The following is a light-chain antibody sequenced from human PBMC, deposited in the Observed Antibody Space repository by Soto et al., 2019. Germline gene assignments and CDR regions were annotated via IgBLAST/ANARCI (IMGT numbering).Light chain of an antibody. J-gene: IGKJ2*01. CDR1: QTVTTNY. V-gene: IGKV3-20*01. CDR3: QQYGSSVFT. Sequence: ETVLTQSPGTLSLSLGETATLSCRASQTVTTNYLAWYQQKPDQAPRLLIYGASSRATGIPDRFSGSGSGTDFTLTISRLEPEDFAVYYCQQYGSSVFTFGQGTKLEIK. CDR2: GAS.